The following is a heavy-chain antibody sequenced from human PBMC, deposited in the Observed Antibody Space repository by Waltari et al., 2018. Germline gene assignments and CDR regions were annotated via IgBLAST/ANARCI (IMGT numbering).Heavy chain of an antibody. D-gene: IGHD4-17*01. CDR3: ARGTTVTTSPFDY. Sequence: QVQLQESGPGLVKPSQTLSLTCTVSGGSIRSGSYYWSWIRQPAGKGLEWIGYIYTSGSTNYNPSLKSRVTISVDTSKNQFSLKLSSVTAADTAVYYCARGTTVTTSPFDYWGQGTLVTVSS. CDR1: GGSIRSGSYY. V-gene: IGHV4-61*09. J-gene: IGHJ4*02. CDR2: IYTSGST.